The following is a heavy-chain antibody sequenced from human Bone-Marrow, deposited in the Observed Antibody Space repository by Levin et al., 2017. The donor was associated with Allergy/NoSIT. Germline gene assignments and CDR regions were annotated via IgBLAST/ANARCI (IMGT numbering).Heavy chain of an antibody. V-gene: IGHV3-23*01. CDR1: GFTFSSYA. J-gene: IGHJ5*02. CDR2: ISGSGGST. Sequence: GGSLRLSCAASGFTFSSYAMSWVRQAPGKGLEWVSAISGSGGSTYYADSVKGRFTISRDNSKNTLYLQMNSLRAEDTAVYYCAKDRVRAAAGKNWFDPWGQGTLVTVSS. CDR3: AKDRVRAAAGKNWFDP. D-gene: IGHD6-13*01.